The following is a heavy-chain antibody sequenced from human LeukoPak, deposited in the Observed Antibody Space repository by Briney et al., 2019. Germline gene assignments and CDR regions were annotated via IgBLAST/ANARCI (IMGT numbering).Heavy chain of an antibody. CDR2: ISSSSSYI. J-gene: IGHJ4*02. CDR3: ARTQEGYGIYVDY. CDR1: GFTFSSYS. V-gene: IGHV3-21*01. D-gene: IGHD5-12*01. Sequence: GGSLRLSCAASGFTFSSYSMNWVRQAPGKGLEWVSSISSSSSYIYYADSVKGRFTISRDNAKNSLYLQMNSLRAEDTAVYYCARTQEGYGIYVDYWGQGTLVTVSS.